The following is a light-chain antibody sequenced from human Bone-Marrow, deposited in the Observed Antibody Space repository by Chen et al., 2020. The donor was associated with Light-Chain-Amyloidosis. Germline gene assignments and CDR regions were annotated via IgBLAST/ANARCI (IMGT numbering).Light chain of an antibody. CDR1: SSDVGGYNY. V-gene: IGLV2-14*01. J-gene: IGLJ2*01. Sequence: QSALTQPASVSGSPGQSITISCTGTSSDVGGYNYVSWYQQHPGKAPKLMIYAVSNRPSGVSNRFSGSKSGNTASLTSSGLQAEDEADYYCSSYTSSSTLGFGGGTKLTVL. CDR3: SSYTSSSTLG. CDR2: AVS.